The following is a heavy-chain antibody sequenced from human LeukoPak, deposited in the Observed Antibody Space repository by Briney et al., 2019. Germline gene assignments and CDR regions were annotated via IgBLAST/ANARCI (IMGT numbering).Heavy chain of an antibody. D-gene: IGHD5-18*01. CDR2: IRYDGTNK. CDR1: GFTFSSYG. CDR3: ARGLKDTAMVWLYYYYMDV. Sequence: GRSLRLSCAASGFTFSSYGMHWVRQAPGKGLEWVAFIRYDGTNKYYADSVKGRFTISRDNSKNTLYLQMNSLRAEDTAVYYCARGLKDTAMVWLYYYYMDVWGKGTTVTVSS. V-gene: IGHV3-30*02. J-gene: IGHJ6*03.